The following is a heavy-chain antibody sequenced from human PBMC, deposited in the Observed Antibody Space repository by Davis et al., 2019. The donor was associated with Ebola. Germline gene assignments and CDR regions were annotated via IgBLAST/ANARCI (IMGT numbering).Heavy chain of an antibody. V-gene: IGHV3-33*01. CDR2: IWYDGSNK. CDR1: GFTFSSYG. D-gene: IGHD6-19*01. J-gene: IGHJ6*02. CDR3: ARANLYSSGWYEEYYYGMDV. Sequence: GGSLRLSCAASGFTFSSYGMHWVRQAPGKGLEWVAVIWYDGSNKYYADSVKGRFTISRDNSKNTLYLQMNSLRAEDTAVYYCARANLYSSGWYEEYYYGMDVWGQGTTVTVSS.